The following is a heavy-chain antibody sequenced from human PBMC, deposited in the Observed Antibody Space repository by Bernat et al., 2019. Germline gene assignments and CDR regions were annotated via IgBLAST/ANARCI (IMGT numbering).Heavy chain of an antibody. V-gene: IGHV3-49*03. CDR2: IRSKAYGGTT. CDR3: TRVVDDSSGYYYYYFDY. Sequence: EVQLVESGGGLVQPGRSLRLSCTASGFTFGDYAMSWFRQAPGKGLEWVGFIRSKAYGGTTEYAASVKGRFTISRDDSKSIAYLQMNSLNTEDTAVYYCTRVVDDSSGYYYYYFDYWGQGTLVTVSS. CDR1: GFTFGDYA. J-gene: IGHJ4*02. D-gene: IGHD3-22*01.